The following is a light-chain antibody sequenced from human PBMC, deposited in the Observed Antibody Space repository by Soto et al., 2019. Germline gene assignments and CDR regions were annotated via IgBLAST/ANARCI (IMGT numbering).Light chain of an antibody. V-gene: IGKV1-6*01. CDR1: QGISDY. CDR3: LQDYNYPRT. J-gene: IGKJ1*01. CDR2: TAS. Sequence: AIQLTQSPSSLSASVGDRVTITCRASQGISDYLAWYQQKPGKAPNLLIYTASTLQTGVPSRFSGYGSWTDFTLIISSLQPEDFATYYCLQDYNYPRTFGQGTKVEV.